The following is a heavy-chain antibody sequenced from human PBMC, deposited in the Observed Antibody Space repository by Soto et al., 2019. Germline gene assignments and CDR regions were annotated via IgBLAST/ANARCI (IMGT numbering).Heavy chain of an antibody. CDR2: ISAYNGNT. J-gene: IGHJ3*02. D-gene: IGHD3-9*01. CDR1: GYTFTSYG. V-gene: IGHV1-18*01. Sequence: ASVKVSCKASGYTFTSYGISWVRQAPGQGLEWMGWISAYNGNTNYAQKLQGRVTRTTDTSTSTAYMELRSLRSEDTAVDYCARDGIRYFDWLGRDQAFDIWGQGTMVTVSS. CDR3: ARDGIRYFDWLGRDQAFDI.